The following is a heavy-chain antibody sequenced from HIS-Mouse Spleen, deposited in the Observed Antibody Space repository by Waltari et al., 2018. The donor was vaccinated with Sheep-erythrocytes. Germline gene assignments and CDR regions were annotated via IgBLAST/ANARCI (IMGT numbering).Heavy chain of an antibody. D-gene: IGHD6-13*01. CDR2: ISSSSSTI. Sequence: EVQLVESGGGLVQPGGSLRLSCAASGFTFRSYSMNWVRQAPGKGLEWVSYISSSSSTIYYADSVKGRFTISRDNAKNSLYLQMNSLRAEDTAVYYCASLYSSSWYVPNYWGQGTLVTVSS. V-gene: IGHV3-48*01. CDR1: GFTFRSYS. CDR3: ASLYSSSWYVPNY. J-gene: IGHJ4*02.